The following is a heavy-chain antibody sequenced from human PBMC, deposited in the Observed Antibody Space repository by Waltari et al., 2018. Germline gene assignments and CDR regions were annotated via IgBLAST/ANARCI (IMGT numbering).Heavy chain of an antibody. D-gene: IGHD5-18*01. CDR3: ARGDTAMVTDNYLDY. Sequence: QVQLVQSGAEVKKPGSSVKVSCKASGGTFSSYAISWVRQAPGQGLEGMGGIIPSFGTANYAQKFQGRVTITADESTSTAYMELSSLRSEDTAVYYCARGDTAMVTDNYLDYWGQGTLVTVSS. CDR1: GGTFSSYA. J-gene: IGHJ4*02. CDR2: IIPSFGTA. V-gene: IGHV1-69*12.